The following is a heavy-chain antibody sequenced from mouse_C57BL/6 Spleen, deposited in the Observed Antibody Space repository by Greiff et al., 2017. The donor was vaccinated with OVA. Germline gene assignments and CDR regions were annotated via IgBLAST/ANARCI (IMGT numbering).Heavy chain of an antibody. CDR3: ASGDTTVVFDY. V-gene: IGHV1-80*01. CDR2: IYPGDGDT. D-gene: IGHD1-1*01. Sequence: VQLQQSGAELVKPGASVKISCKASGYAFSSYWMNWVKQRPGQGLEWIGQIYPGDGDTNYNGKFKGKATLTADKSSSTAYMQLSSLTSEDSAVYFCASGDTTVVFDYWGQGTTLTVSS. CDR1: GYAFSSYW. J-gene: IGHJ2*01.